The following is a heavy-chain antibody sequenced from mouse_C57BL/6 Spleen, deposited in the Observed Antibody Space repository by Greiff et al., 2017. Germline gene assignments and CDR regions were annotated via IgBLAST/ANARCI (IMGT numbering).Heavy chain of an antibody. CDR1: GYTFTSYW. Sequence: QVQLQQPGAELVKPGASVKMSCKASGYTFTSYWITWVKQRPGQGLEWIGDIYPGSGSTNYNEKFKSKATLTVDTSSSTAYMQLSSLASEDSAVYYCGRFLQWYFDVWGTGTTVTVSS. V-gene: IGHV1-55*01. J-gene: IGHJ1*03. CDR3: GRFLQWYFDV. CDR2: IYPGSGST.